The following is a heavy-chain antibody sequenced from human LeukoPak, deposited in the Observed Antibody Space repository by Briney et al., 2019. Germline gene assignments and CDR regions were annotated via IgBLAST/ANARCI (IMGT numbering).Heavy chain of an antibody. V-gene: IGHV5-51*01. CDR3: ARSIAVAVSDAFDI. D-gene: IGHD6-19*01. CDR2: IYPGDSDT. CDR1: GYSFTSYW. Sequence: GESLKISCQGSGYSFTSYWIGWVRQMPGKGLEWMGIIYPGDSDTRYSPSFQGQVTISADKSIGTAYLQWSSLKASDTAMYYCARSIAVAVSDAFDIWGQGTMVTVSS. J-gene: IGHJ3*02.